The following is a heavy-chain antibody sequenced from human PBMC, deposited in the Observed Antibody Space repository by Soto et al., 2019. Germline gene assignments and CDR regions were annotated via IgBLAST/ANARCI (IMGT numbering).Heavy chain of an antibody. J-gene: IGHJ3*01. CDR3: AREPEAFDF. CDR1: GGSISGDDYY. CDR2: IFYRGNT. Sequence: QVQLQESGPGLVKPSQTLSLTCTVSGGSISGDDYYWTWIRQPPGGGLEWIGYIFYRGNTYYNPSLKSRATISVDTSKNHFSLKVISVTAADTAVYYCAREPEAFDFWGQGTMVTVSS. V-gene: IGHV4-30-4*01.